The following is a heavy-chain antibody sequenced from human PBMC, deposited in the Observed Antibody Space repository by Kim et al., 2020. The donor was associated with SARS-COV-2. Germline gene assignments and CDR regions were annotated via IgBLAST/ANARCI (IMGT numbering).Heavy chain of an antibody. V-gene: IGHV3-30*18. D-gene: IGHD2-21*01. CDR2: ISYDGSNK. J-gene: IGHJ4*02. CDR1: GFTFSSYG. CDR3: AKGYAGGGDLFDY. Sequence: GGSLRLSCAASGFTFSSYGMHWVRQAPGKGLEWVAVISYDGSNKYYADSVKGRFTISRDNSKNTLYLQMNSLRAEDTAVYYCAKGYAGGGDLFDYWGQGTLVTVSS.